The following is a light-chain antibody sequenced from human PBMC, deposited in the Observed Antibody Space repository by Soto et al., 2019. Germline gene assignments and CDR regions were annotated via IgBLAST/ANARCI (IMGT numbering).Light chain of an antibody. CDR2: GAF. J-gene: IGKJ4*01. V-gene: IGKV3-15*01. CDR3: QQYNNWPPLT. Sequence: EIVMTQSPGTLSVSSGERVTLSCRASQSVSSNLAWYQQKPGQAPRLLIYGAFIMATGIPARFSGSGSGTEFTLTISSLQSEDFAVYYCQQYNNWPPLTFGGGTKVEIK. CDR1: QSVSSN.